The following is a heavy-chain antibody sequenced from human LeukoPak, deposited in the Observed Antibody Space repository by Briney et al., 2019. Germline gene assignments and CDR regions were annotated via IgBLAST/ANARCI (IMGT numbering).Heavy chain of an antibody. CDR1: GGSFSGYY. J-gene: IGHJ4*02. V-gene: IGHV4-34*01. CDR3: ARAVAVAGPLDY. D-gene: IGHD6-19*01. CDR2: INHSGST. Sequence: SETLSLTSAVYGGSFSGYYWSWIRQPPGKGLEWIGEINHSGSTNYNPSLKSRVTISVDTSKNQFSLKLSSVTAADTAVYYCARAVAVAGPLDYWGQGTLVTVSS.